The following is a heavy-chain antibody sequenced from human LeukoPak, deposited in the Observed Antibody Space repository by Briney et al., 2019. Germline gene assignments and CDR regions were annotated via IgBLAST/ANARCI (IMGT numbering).Heavy chain of an antibody. CDR2: MYYSGST. V-gene: IGHV4-39*07. CDR3: ARDLSKGPYYYYYYMDV. Sequence: SETLSLTCTVSGGSISSSSYYWGWIRQPPGKGLEWIGNMYYSGSTYYNPSLKSRVTISVDTSKNQFSLKLSSVTAADTAVYYCARDLSKGPYYYYYYMDVWGKGTTVTISS. D-gene: IGHD3-16*02. CDR1: GGSISSSSYY. J-gene: IGHJ6*03.